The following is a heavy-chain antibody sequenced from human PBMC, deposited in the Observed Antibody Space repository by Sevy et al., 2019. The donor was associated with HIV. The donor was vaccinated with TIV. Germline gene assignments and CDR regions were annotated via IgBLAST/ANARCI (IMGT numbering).Heavy chain of an antibody. Sequence: GGCLRLSCAASGFTFSSYAMHWVRQAPGKGLEWVAVISYDGSNKYYADSVKGRFTISRDNSKNTLYLQMNSLRAEDTAVYYCARDSNIAFDIWGQGTMVTVSS. CDR1: GFTFSSYA. J-gene: IGHJ3*02. CDR3: ARDSNIAFDI. V-gene: IGHV3-30-3*01. CDR2: ISYDGSNK. D-gene: IGHD5-12*01.